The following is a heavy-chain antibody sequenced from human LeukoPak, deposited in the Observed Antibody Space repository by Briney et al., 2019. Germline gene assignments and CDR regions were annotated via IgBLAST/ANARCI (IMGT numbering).Heavy chain of an antibody. CDR2: IYSGGST. J-gene: IGHJ4*02. Sequence: GGSLRLSCAASGFTVSSNYMSWVRQAPGKGLEWVSVIYSGGSTYYADSVKGRFTISRDNSKNTLYLQMNSLRAEDTAVYYCTRVPNEAGVDYWGQGTLVTVSS. V-gene: IGHV3-53*01. D-gene: IGHD6-19*01. CDR1: GFTVSSNY. CDR3: TRVPNEAGVDY.